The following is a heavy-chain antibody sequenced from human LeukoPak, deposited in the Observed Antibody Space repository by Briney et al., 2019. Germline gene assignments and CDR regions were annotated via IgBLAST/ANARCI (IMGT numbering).Heavy chain of an antibody. CDR1: GYTFPSHG. V-gene: IGHV1-18*01. CDR2: INPYNGNT. CDR3: ARGNYGALDF. Sequence: ASVKVSCKTSGYTFPSHGIAWVRQAAGQGLEWLGWINPYNGNTYYAQEVQGTVTMTTDTSATTAYMELRSLRSDDTAVYYCARGNYGALDFWGQGTMVTVSS. D-gene: IGHD3-10*01. J-gene: IGHJ3*01.